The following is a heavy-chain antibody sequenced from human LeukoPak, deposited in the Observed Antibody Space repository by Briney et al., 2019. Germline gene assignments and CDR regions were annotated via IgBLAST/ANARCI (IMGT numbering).Heavy chain of an antibody. D-gene: IGHD3-22*01. J-gene: IGHJ3*02. Sequence: ASVKVSCKASGYTFTSYGISWVRQAPGQGLEWMGWISAYNGITNYAQKLQGRVTMTTDTSTSTAYMELRSLRSDDTAVYYCARDTRITMIVVAKDAFDIWGQGTMVTVSS. CDR1: GYTFTSYG. CDR3: ARDTRITMIVVAKDAFDI. V-gene: IGHV1-18*01. CDR2: ISAYNGIT.